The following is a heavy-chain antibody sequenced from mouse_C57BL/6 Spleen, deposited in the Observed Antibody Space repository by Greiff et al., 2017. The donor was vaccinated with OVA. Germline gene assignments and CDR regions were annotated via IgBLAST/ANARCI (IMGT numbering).Heavy chain of an antibody. V-gene: IGHV1-69*01. CDR1: GYTFTSYW. CDR3: ATWSLGYFDV. J-gene: IGHJ1*03. Sequence: QVQLQQPGAELVMPGASVKLSCKASGYTFTSYWMHWVKQRPGQGLEWIGEIDPSDSYTNYNQKFKGKSTLTVDKSSSTAYMQLSSLTSEDSAVYYCATWSLGYFDVWGTGTTVTVSS. CDR2: IDPSDSYT. D-gene: IGHD1-1*02.